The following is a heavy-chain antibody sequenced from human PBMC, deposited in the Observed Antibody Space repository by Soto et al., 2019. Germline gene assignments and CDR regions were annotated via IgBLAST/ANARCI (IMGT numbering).Heavy chain of an antibody. Sequence: QVQLVQSGAEVKKPGSSVKVSCKASGGTFSSYTISWVRQAHGQGLEWMGRIIPNLGIANYAQKFKSRVTITADKSTSTAYMELSSLRSEDTAVHYCARDWKRYCISTCCFNYYYYFDYWGQGTLVTVSS. J-gene: IGHJ4*02. CDR3: ARDWKRYCISTCCFNYYYYFDY. D-gene: IGHD2-2*01. CDR2: IIPNLGIA. V-gene: IGHV1-69*08. CDR1: GGTFSSYT.